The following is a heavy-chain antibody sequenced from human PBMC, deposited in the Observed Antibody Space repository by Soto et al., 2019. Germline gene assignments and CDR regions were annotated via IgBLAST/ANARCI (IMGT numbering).Heavy chain of an antibody. J-gene: IGHJ6*03. CDR2: IYYSGST. V-gene: IGHV4-39*01. D-gene: IGHD5-18*01. CDR1: GGSISSSSYY. CDR3: ARHLKVDTATVPYYYHYYMDV. Sequence: SETLSLTCTVSGGSISSSSYYWGWIRQPPGKGLECIGSIYYSGSTYYNPSLKSRVTISVDTSKNQFSLKLSSVTAADTAVYYCARHLKVDTATVPYYYHYYMDVWGKGTTVTVSS.